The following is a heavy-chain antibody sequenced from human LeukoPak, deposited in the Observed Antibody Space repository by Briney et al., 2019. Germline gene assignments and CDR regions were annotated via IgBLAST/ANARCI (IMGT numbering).Heavy chain of an antibody. D-gene: IGHD6-19*01. CDR2: ISAYNGNT. J-gene: IGHJ4*02. V-gene: IGHV1-18*01. CDR1: GYTFTSYG. CDR3: ARGSGIAVASFDY. Sequence: ASVKVSCKASGYTFTSYGISWVRQAPGQGLEWMGWISAYNGNTNYAQKLQGRVTMTTDTSTSTAYTELRSLRSDDTAVYCCARGSGIAVASFDYWGQGTLVTVSS.